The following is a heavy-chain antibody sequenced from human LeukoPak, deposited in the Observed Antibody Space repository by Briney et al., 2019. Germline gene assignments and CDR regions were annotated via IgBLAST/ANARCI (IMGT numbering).Heavy chain of an antibody. CDR3: TRDSGWIAFDY. V-gene: IGHV3-49*03. Sequence: GGSLRLSCTASGFTFGDYAMSWFRHAPGKGLEWVGFIRGLAYGGTTEYAASVKGRFTISRDDSKSIAYLQMNSLKTEDTAVYYCTRDSGWIAFDYWGQGTLVTVSS. CDR2: IRGLAYGGTT. J-gene: IGHJ4*02. D-gene: IGHD6-19*01. CDR1: GFTFGDYA.